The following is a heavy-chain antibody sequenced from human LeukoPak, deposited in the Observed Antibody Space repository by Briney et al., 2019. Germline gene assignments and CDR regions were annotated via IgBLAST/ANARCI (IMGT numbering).Heavy chain of an antibody. CDR1: GYTFTGYY. CDR3: ARVMVYYYDSSGGAFDP. CDR2: INPNSGGT. D-gene: IGHD3-22*01. Sequence: ASVKVSCKASGYTFTGYYMHWVRQAPGQGLEWMGWINPNSGGTNYAQKFQGRVTMTGDTSISTAYMELSRLRSDDTAVYYCARVMVYYYDSSGGAFDPWGQGTLVTVSS. J-gene: IGHJ5*02. V-gene: IGHV1-2*02.